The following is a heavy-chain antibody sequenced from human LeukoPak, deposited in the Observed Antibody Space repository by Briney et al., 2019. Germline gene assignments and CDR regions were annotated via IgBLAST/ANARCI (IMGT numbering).Heavy chain of an antibody. V-gene: IGHV4-34*01. CDR1: GGSFSGYY. J-gene: IGHJ3*02. CDR2: INHSGST. Sequence: SETLSLTCAVYGGSFSGYYWSWIRQPPGKGLEWIGEINHSGSTNYNPSLKSRVTISVDTSKNQFSLKLSSATAADTAVYYCARGSDVAFDIWGQGTMVTVSS. CDR3: ARGSDVAFDI.